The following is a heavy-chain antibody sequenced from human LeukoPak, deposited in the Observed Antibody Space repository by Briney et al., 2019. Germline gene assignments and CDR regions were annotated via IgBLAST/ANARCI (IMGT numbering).Heavy chain of an antibody. Sequence: GGSLRLSCAASGFTFTNYWMIWVRQAPGRGLEWVANINEDGSKKYYVGSVEGRVTISRDNAKNSVFLQMNSLRAEDTAMYYCASSSYSSSSSWGQGTLVTVSS. CDR2: INEDGSKK. CDR1: GFTFTNYW. V-gene: IGHV3-7*01. J-gene: IGHJ5*02. D-gene: IGHD6-6*01. CDR3: ASSSYSSSSS.